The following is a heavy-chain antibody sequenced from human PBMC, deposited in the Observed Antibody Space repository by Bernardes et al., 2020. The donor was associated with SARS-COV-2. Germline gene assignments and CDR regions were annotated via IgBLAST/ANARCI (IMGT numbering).Heavy chain of an antibody. V-gene: IGHV3-23*01. D-gene: IGHD4-17*01. CDR1: GFTFSDYG. J-gene: IGHJ4*02. CDR2: ISGSGDST. CDR3: ASLSQVDFGDYGFFEH. Sequence: GGSLRLSCAASGFTFSDYGTTWVRQAPGKGLEWVSSISGSGDSTEYADSAKGRFTISRDNSGNTLYLQMNSLIADDSAVYYCASLSQVDFGDYGFFEHWGQGTLVTVSS.